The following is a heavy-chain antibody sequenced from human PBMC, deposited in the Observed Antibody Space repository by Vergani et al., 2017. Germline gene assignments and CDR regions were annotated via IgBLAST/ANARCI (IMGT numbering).Heavy chain of an antibody. Sequence: VQLVESGGGVVQPGRSLRLSCAASGFTFSSYAMSWVRQAPGKGLEWVSAISGSGGSTYYADSVKGRFTISRDNSKNTLYLQMNSLRAEDTAVYYCAKEVYLEWLWGTSWFDPWGQGTLVTVSS. CDR3: AKEVYLEWLWGTSWFDP. V-gene: IGHV3-23*04. CDR2: ISGSGGST. J-gene: IGHJ5*02. CDR1: GFTFSSYA. D-gene: IGHD3-3*01.